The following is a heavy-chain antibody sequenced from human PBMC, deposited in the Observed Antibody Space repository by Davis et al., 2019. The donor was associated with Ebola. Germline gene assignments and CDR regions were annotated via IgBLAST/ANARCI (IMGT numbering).Heavy chain of an antibody. V-gene: IGHV4-34*01. D-gene: IGHD6-19*01. CDR2: INHSGST. J-gene: IGHJ5*02. Sequence: SETLSLTCAVYGGSFSGYYWSWNRQPPGKGLEWIGEINHSGSTNYNPSLKSRVTISVDTSKNQFSLKLSSVTAADTAVYYCTRGLYAVAGYDNWFDPWGQGTLVTVSS. CDR3: TRGLYAVAGYDNWFDP. CDR1: GGSFSGYY.